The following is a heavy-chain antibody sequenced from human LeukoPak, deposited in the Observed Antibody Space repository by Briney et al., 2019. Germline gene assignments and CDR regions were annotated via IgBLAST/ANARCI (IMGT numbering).Heavy chain of an antibody. CDR2: VNESGGT. CDR3: ASQLIYGSGSYRFDP. D-gene: IGHD3-10*01. CDR1: IDSFSNYH. V-gene: IGHV4-34*01. Sequence: SETLSLTCAVYIDSFSNYHWNWIRQTPAKGMEWIGEVNESGGTNISPSLRSRVILSVDTSKNQFSLKLSSVTAADTAVYYCASQLIYGSGSYRFDPWGQGTLVTVSS. J-gene: IGHJ5*02.